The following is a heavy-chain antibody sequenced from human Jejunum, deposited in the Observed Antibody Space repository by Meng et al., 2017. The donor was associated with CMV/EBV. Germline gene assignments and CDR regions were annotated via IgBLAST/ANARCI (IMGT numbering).Heavy chain of an antibody. J-gene: IGHJ5*02. V-gene: IGHV3-11*05. CDR1: EFTFSDYY. D-gene: IGHD2-15*01. CDR3: ARAGLGHNSFDP. CDR2: ISGNTKVT. Sequence: QRGGVGGGLVKPGGSLTLSCAACEFTFSDYYMSWIRQAPGKGLEWISYISGNTKVTNYADSVKGRFTISRDNAKNSLYLQMSSLRGEDTAVYYCARAGLGHNSFDPWGQGTLVTVSS.